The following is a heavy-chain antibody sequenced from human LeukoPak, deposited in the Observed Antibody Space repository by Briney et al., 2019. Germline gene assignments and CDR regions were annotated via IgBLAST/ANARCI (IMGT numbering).Heavy chain of an antibody. CDR1: GYSSTSSW. J-gene: IGHJ4*02. V-gene: IGHV5-51*01. Sequence: GESLKISCKGSGYSSTSSWIGWVRQMPGKGLEWMGIIYPGDSDTRYSPSFQGQVTISADKSISTAYLQWSSLKASDTAMYYCARRGEMATIPLDYWGQGTLVTVSS. CDR3: ARRGEMATIPLDY. CDR2: IYPGDSDT. D-gene: IGHD5-24*01.